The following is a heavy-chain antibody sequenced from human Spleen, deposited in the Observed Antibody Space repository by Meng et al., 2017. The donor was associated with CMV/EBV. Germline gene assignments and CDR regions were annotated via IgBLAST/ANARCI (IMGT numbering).Heavy chain of an antibody. CDR3: AGGRWYYFDL. J-gene: IGHJ2*01. CDR2: IYTSGST. V-gene: IGHV4-59*10. Sequence: VRLQQGGAGLLKPSETLSLTCAVYGGSISSYYWSWILQPAGKGLEWIGRIYTSGSTNYNPSLKSRVTMSVDTSKNQFSLKLSSVTAADTAVYYCAGGRWYYFDLWGRGTLVTVSS. D-gene: IGHD2-15*01. CDR1: GGSISSYY.